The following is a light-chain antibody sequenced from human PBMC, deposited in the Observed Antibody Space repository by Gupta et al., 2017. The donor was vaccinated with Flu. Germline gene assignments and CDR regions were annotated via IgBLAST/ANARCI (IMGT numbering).Light chain of an antibody. Sequence: PSSLSASVGDRVTITCRASQGISTYLAWYQQKPGKVPKLLIYAASTLQSEVPSRFIGSGSGTDFTLTISSLQPEDVATYYCQKYNNAPNTFGQGTKLEIK. CDR2: AAS. J-gene: IGKJ2*01. V-gene: IGKV1-27*01. CDR3: QKYNNAPNT. CDR1: QGISTY.